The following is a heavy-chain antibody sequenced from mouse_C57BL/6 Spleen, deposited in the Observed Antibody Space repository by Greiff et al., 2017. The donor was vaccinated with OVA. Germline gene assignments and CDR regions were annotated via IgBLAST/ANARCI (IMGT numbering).Heavy chain of an antibody. Sequence: QVQLQQPGAELVMPGASVKLSCKASGYTFTSYWMHWVKQRPGQGLEWIGEIDPSDSYTNYNQKFKGKSTLTVDKSSSPAYMQLSSLTSEDSAVYYCARRGEIYDGHLDYWGQGTTLTVSS. CDR1: GYTFTSYW. J-gene: IGHJ2*01. D-gene: IGHD2-3*01. V-gene: IGHV1-69*01. CDR2: IDPSDSYT. CDR3: ARRGEIYDGHLDY.